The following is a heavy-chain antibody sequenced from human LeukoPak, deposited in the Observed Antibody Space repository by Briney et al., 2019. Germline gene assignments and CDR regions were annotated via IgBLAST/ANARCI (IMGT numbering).Heavy chain of an antibody. V-gene: IGHV3-7*03. Sequence: GGSLRLSCAASGFTFSSYWMSWVRQAPGKGLEWVANIKQDGSEKYYVDSVKGRFTISRDNAKNSLYLQMNSLRAEDTAVYYCANARPVAPPDYWGQGTLVTVSS. CDR1: GFTFSSYW. J-gene: IGHJ4*02. CDR2: IKQDGSEK. CDR3: ANARPVAPPDY.